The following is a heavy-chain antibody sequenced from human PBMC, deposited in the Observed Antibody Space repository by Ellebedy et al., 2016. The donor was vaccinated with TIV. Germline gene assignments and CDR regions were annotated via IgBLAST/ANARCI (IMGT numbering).Heavy chain of an antibody. CDR1: GFTFSDYY. Sequence: GESLKISCAASGFTFSDYYISWIRQAPGKGLEWVSDISSSSSYTNYADSVKGRFTISRDNAKNSLYLQMNSLRADDAAVYYCARAGAYYDFWSGKNYGMDVWGQGTTVTVSS. CDR2: ISSSSSYT. J-gene: IGHJ6*02. V-gene: IGHV3-11*06. D-gene: IGHD3-3*01. CDR3: ARAGAYYDFWSGKNYGMDV.